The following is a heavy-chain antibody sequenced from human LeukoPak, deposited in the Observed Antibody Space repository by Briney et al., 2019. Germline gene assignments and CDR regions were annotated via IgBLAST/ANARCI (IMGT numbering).Heavy chain of an antibody. D-gene: IGHD4-11*01. CDR2: IYYSGST. CDR3: ARERVMTTLDYFDY. V-gene: IGHV4-59*01. CDR1: GGSISSYY. Sequence: SETLSLTCTVSGGSISSYYWSWTRQPPGKGLEWIGYIYYSGSTNYNPSLKSRVTISVDTSKNQFSLKLSSVTAADTAVYYCARERVMTTLDYFDYWGQGTLVTVSS. J-gene: IGHJ4*02.